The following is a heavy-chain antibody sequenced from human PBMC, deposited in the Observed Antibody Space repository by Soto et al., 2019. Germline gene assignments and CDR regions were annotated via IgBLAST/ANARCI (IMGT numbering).Heavy chain of an antibody. CDR3: ARQSEWRVPYYYYGMAV. CDR1: GYSFTSYW. Sequence: PGESLKISCKGSGYSFTSYWISWVRQMPGKGLEWMGRIDPSDSYTNYSPSFQGHVTISADKSISTAYLQWSSLKASDTAMYYCARQSEWRVPYYYYGMAVWAQGTTDPVSS. D-gene: IGHD6-19*01. J-gene: IGHJ6*02. V-gene: IGHV5-10-1*01. CDR2: IDPSDSYT.